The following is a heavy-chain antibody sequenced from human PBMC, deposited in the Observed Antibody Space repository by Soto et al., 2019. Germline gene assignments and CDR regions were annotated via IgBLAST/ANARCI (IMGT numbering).Heavy chain of an antibody. CDR3: AKSNYGGNSY. CDR2: ISGSGGST. Sequence: LLESGGGLVQPGGSLRLSCAASGFTFSTYAMSWVRQAPGKGLECVSAISGSGGSTYYADSVKGRFTISRDTSKNTLYLQMNSLRAEDTAVYYCAKSNYGGNSYWGQGTLVTVSS. V-gene: IGHV3-23*01. CDR1: GFTFSTYA. J-gene: IGHJ4*02. D-gene: IGHD4-17*01.